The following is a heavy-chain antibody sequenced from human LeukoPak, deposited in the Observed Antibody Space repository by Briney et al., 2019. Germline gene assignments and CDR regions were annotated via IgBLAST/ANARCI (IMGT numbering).Heavy chain of an antibody. J-gene: IGHJ4*02. Sequence: ASVKVSYKASGYTFTSYAMHWVRQAPGQSLEWMGWINAGNGNTKYSQKFQGRVTITRDTSASTAYMELSSLRSEDTAVYYCARDRSYYDILTGDKHFDYWGQGTLVTVSS. D-gene: IGHD3-9*01. V-gene: IGHV1-3*01. CDR3: ARDRSYYDILTGDKHFDY. CDR2: INAGNGNT. CDR1: GYTFTSYA.